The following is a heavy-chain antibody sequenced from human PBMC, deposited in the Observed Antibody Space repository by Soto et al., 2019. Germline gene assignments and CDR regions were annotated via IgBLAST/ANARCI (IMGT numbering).Heavy chain of an antibody. D-gene: IGHD4-17*01. CDR2: IFRSGNS. Sequence: PSETLSLTCTVSGGSITSGGYSWSWVRQPPGKGPEWIGYIFRSGNSHHNPSLKGRVTISIERSRNQFSLKLRSVTAADTATYFCARGGATTVAPFWYFDLWGRGTLVTVSS. J-gene: IGHJ2*01. V-gene: IGHV4-30-2*01. CDR1: GGSITSGGYS. CDR3: ARGGATTVAPFWYFDL.